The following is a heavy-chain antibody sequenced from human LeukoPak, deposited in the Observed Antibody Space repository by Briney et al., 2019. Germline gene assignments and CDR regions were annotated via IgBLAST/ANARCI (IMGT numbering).Heavy chain of an antibody. V-gene: IGHV3-30-3*01. CDR1: GXTFSYYP. CDR3: YGISGDCSSTSCYRVDI. Sequence: GGSLRLSCAASGXTFSYYPMHWVRQAPGKGLEWVAVISHDGGNEYYADSVKGRFTISRDNSQNTLYLQMNSLKTEDTAVYYCYGISGDCSSTSCYRVDIWGQGTMVTVSS. D-gene: IGHD2-2*02. CDR2: ISHDGGNE. J-gene: IGHJ3*02.